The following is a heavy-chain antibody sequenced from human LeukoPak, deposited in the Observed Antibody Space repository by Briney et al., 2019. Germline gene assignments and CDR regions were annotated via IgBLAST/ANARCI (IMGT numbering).Heavy chain of an antibody. CDR1: GGSISNYY. D-gene: IGHD3-10*01. J-gene: IGHJ4*02. CDR2: IYYSVST. Sequence: SETLSLTCTVSGGSISNYYWTWIRQPPGKGLEWSGYIYYSVSTNYNPSLRSRATISLDTSKTQFSLRLSSLTAADTAVYYCERRRAVPGFYYFDYWGPGTLVTVSS. CDR3: ERRRAVPGFYYFDY. V-gene: IGHV4-59*08.